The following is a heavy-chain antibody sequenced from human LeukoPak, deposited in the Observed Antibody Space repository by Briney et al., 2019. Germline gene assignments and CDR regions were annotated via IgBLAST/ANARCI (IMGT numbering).Heavy chain of an antibody. D-gene: IGHD3-10*01. V-gene: IGHV3-9*01. J-gene: IGHJ4*02. CDR1: GSTFDEYA. CDR2: ISWNSGSK. CDR3: ATGGYSDFDY. Sequence: GRSLRLSCAASGSTFDEYAMHWVRQAPGKGLEWVSGISWNSGSKGYAGSVKGRFTISRDNAKNSLYLQMNSLRAEDTAVYYCATGGYSDFDYWGQGTLVTVSS.